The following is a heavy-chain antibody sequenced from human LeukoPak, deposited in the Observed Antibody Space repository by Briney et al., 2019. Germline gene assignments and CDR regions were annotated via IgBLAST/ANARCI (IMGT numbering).Heavy chain of an antibody. CDR1: GGSFSGYY. D-gene: IGHD6-6*01. CDR3: VRAGSSSGYFQH. CDR2: INHSGST. V-gene: IGHV4-34*01. Sequence: SETLSLTCAVYGGSFSGYYWSWIRQPPGKGLEWIGEINHSGSTNYNPSLKSRVTISVDTSKNQFSLKLSSVTAADTAVYYCVRAGSSSGYFQHWGQGTLVTVSS. J-gene: IGHJ1*01.